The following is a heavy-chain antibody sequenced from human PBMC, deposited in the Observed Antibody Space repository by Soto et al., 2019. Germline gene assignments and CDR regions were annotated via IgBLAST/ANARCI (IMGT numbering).Heavy chain of an antibody. CDR1: GYTFTGYY. CDR3: AREVRSGWTHFDY. CDR2: INPNSGGT. V-gene: IGHV1-2*04. D-gene: IGHD6-19*01. Sequence: ASVKVSCKASGYTFTGYYMHWVRQAPGQGLEWMGWINPNSGGTNYAQKFQGWVTMTRDTSISTAYMELSRLRSDDTAVYYCAREVRSGWTHFDYWGQGTLVTVSS. J-gene: IGHJ4*02.